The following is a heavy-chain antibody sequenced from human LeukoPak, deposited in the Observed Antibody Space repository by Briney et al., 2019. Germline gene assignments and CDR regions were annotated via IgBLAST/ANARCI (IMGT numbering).Heavy chain of an antibody. D-gene: IGHD4-23*01. Sequence: ASVKVSCKASGYTCTSYGISWVRQAPGQGLEWMGWISAYNGNTNYAQKLQGRVTMTTDTSTSTAYMELRSLRSDDTAVYYCASHDYGGNSGRAFDIWGQGTMVTVSS. V-gene: IGHV1-18*01. CDR1: GYTCTSYG. CDR3: ASHDYGGNSGRAFDI. CDR2: ISAYNGNT. J-gene: IGHJ3*02.